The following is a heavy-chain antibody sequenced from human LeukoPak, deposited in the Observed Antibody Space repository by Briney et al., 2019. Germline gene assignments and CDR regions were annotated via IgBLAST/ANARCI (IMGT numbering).Heavy chain of an antibody. CDR1: GFXVSNNY. D-gene: IGHD1-26*01. J-gene: IGHJ4*02. V-gene: IGHV3-66*01. Sequence: GGSLRLSCAASGFXVSNNYLSWVRQAPGKGQEWLSVFYSGASTYYADSVKGRFSISRDNSKNTLYLQMNSLRAEDTAVYYCARGGGRYPFDSWGQGTPVTVSS. CDR2: FYSGAST. CDR3: ARGGGRYPFDS.